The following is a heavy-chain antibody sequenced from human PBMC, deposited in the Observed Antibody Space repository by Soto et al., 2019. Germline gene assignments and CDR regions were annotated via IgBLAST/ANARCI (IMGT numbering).Heavy chain of an antibody. CDR3: AKVKAKIRSYGMDV. CDR1: GFTFSSYA. V-gene: IGHV3-23*01. J-gene: IGHJ6*02. Sequence: GGSLRLSCAASGFTFSSYAMSWVRQAPGKGLEWVSAISGGGGSTYYAASVKGRFTISRDNSKNTLYLQMNSLRAEDTAVYYCAKVKAKIRSYGMDVWGQGTTVTVSS. CDR2: ISGGGGST.